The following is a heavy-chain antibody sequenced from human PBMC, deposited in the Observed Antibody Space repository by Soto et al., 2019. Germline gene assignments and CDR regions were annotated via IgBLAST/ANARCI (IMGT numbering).Heavy chain of an antibody. CDR3: VRATYFSDSSGYTRCLDY. CDR2: SRDKPQGYST. J-gene: IGHJ4*02. D-gene: IGHD3-22*01. CDR1: GFTLSDHH. Sequence: GGSLRLSCAGSGFTLSDHHIYWVRQAPGKGLEWVGRSRDKPQGYSTAYAASVKGRFTTSRDESKNSAYLQMNSLKTEDTAVYYCVRATYFSDSSGYTRCLDYWGQGTLVTVSS. V-gene: IGHV3-72*01.